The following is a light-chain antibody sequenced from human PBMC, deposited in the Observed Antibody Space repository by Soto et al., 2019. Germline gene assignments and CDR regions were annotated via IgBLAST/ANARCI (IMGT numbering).Light chain of an antibody. J-gene: IGKJ2*01. CDR3: HQYGSSPPYT. CDR1: QSVSNNY. CDR2: GST. V-gene: IGKV3-20*01. Sequence: EVVLTQSPGTLSLSPGERATLSCRASQSVSNNYLAWYQQKPGQSPKLLIFGSTDRATGIPDRFSGSGSGTDFTLIISSLEPEDVAAYYCHQYGSSPPYTFGQGTKLEIK.